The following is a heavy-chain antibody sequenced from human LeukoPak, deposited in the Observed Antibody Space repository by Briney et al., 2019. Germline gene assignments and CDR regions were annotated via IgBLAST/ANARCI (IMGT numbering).Heavy chain of an antibody. CDR2: IYTSGST. V-gene: IGHV4-4*07. Sequence: SETLSLTCTVSGGSVNSYYLSWIRQPAGKGLEWIGRIYTSGSTNYNPSLKSRVTISVDTSKNQFSLKLSSVTAADTAVYYCARGRYCSGGSCYYYWGQGTLVTVSS. CDR3: ARGRYCSGGSCYYY. J-gene: IGHJ4*02. CDR1: GGSVNSYY. D-gene: IGHD2-15*01.